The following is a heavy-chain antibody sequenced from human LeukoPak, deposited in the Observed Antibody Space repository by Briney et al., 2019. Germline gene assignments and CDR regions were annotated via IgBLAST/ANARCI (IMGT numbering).Heavy chain of an antibody. CDR1: GGSISNFY. Sequence: SETLSLTCTVSGGSISNFYWSWIRQPPGKGLEWIGYIYTSGSTNYNPSLKSRVTISIDTSKNQFSLKLSSVTAADTAVYFCARGRGYSYGPPYYYVDVWGKGTTVTVSS. V-gene: IGHV4-4*09. CDR3: ARGRGYSYGPPYYYVDV. CDR2: IYTSGST. D-gene: IGHD5-18*01. J-gene: IGHJ6*03.